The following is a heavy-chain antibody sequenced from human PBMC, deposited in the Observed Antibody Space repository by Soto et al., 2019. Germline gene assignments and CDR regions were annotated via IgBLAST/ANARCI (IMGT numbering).Heavy chain of an antibody. D-gene: IGHD3-10*01. J-gene: IGHJ6*03. Sequence: SETLSLTCAVYGGSFSGYYWSWIRQPPGKGLEWIGEINHSGSTNYNPSLKSRVTISVDTSKNQFSLKLSSVTAADTAVYYCARVKFRFGELSLRYYYYYYMDVWGKGTTVTVSS. CDR2: INHSGST. CDR3: ARVKFRFGELSLRYYYYYYMDV. V-gene: IGHV4-34*01. CDR1: GGSFSGYY.